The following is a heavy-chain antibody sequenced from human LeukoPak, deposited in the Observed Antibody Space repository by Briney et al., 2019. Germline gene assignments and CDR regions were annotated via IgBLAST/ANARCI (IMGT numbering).Heavy chain of an antibody. J-gene: IGHJ4*02. CDR2: INPNSGGT. D-gene: IGHD6-13*01. CDR3: ARDLGAAAGTCFDY. Sequence: ASVKVSCTASGYTFTGYYMHWVRQAPGQGLEWMGWINPNSGGTNYAQKFQGWVTMTRDTSISTAYMELSRLRSDDTAVYYCARDLGAAAGTCFDYWGQGTLVTVSS. CDR1: GYTFTGYY. V-gene: IGHV1-2*04.